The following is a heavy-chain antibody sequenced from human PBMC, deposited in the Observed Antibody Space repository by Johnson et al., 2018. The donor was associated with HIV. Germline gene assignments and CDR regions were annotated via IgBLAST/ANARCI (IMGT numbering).Heavy chain of an antibody. J-gene: IGHJ3*02. CDR3: ARDDGGGGDAFDI. D-gene: IGHD2-15*01. V-gene: IGHV3-30*04. Sequence: QVQLVESGGGVVQPGRSLRLSCAASGFTFSSYAMHWVRQAPGKGLEWVAVISSDGSNKYYADSVKGRFTISRDNSKNTLYLQMNSLRAEDTAVYYCARDDGGGGDAFDIWGQGTMVTVSS. CDR1: GFTFSSYA. CDR2: ISSDGSNK.